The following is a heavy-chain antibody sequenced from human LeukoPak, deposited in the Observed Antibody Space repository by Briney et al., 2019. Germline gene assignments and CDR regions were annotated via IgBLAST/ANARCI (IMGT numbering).Heavy chain of an antibody. J-gene: IGHJ3*02. CDR3: ARHVEMARGDVFDM. V-gene: IGHV4-59*08. Sequence: SETLSPTCTHPGDSTSSYNWSWIRQPPGKGREWGGYLYYSGSTDYTTQLPRRVTTPVHTSKNKFPLNCSSVTAADTAGYFCARHVEMARGDVFDMWGEGTMVTVSS. CDR1: GDSTSSYN. CDR2: LYYSGST.